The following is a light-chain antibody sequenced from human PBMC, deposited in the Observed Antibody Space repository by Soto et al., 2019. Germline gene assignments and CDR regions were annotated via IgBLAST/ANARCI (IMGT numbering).Light chain of an antibody. Sequence: QSALTQPASVSGSPGQSITISCTGTSSDVGSFNYVSWYQQHPGKAPKLLIYDVSSRPSGVSNRFSGSKSGNTASLTISGLQAEDEADYYCSSYTSSSTWVFGGGTQLTVL. J-gene: IGLJ3*02. CDR3: SSYTSSSTWV. V-gene: IGLV2-14*01. CDR2: DVS. CDR1: SSDVGSFNY.